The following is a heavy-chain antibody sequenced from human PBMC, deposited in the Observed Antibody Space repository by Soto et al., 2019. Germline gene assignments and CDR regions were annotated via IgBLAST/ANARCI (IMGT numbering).Heavy chain of an antibody. V-gene: IGHV3-33*01. CDR2: IWYGGSNK. CDR1: GFTFSSYG. CDR3: ARDTFSYAGWEPAPFDC. Sequence: QVQLVESGGGVVQPGRSLRLSCAASGFTFSSYGMHWVRQAPGKGLEWVAVIWYGGSNKYYAGSVKGRFTISRDNSNNTLYLHRNSLRAEDTAVYYCARDTFSYAGWEPAPFDCWGQGTLVTVSS. D-gene: IGHD1-26*01. J-gene: IGHJ4*02.